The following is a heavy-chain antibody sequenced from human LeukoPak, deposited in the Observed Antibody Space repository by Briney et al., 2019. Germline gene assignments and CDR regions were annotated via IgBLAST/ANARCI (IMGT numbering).Heavy chain of an antibody. Sequence: VASVKVSCKASGGTFSSYAISWVRQAPGQGLEWMGWMNPNSGNTGYAQKFQGRVTMTRNTSISTAYMELSSLRSEDTAVYYCARDLTMVRGVIDYWGQGTLVTVSS. CDR2: MNPNSGNT. D-gene: IGHD3-10*01. V-gene: IGHV1-8*02. J-gene: IGHJ4*02. CDR3: ARDLTMVRGVIDY. CDR1: GGTFSSYA.